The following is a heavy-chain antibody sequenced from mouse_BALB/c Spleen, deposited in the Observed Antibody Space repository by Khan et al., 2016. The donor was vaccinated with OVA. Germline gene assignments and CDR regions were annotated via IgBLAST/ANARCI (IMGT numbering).Heavy chain of an antibody. CDR2: INPYNDGT. D-gene: IGHD2-4*01. CDR1: GYTYTSYV. Sequence: EVMLVESGPELVKPGASVKMSCKASGYTYTSYVMHWVKQKPGQGLEWIGYINPYNDGTKYDEKFKGKATLISDKSSSTAYMELSSLTSEDSAVYYCARWGITTGFAYWGQGTLVTVSA. CDR3: ARWGITTGFAY. J-gene: IGHJ3*01. V-gene: IGHV1S136*01.